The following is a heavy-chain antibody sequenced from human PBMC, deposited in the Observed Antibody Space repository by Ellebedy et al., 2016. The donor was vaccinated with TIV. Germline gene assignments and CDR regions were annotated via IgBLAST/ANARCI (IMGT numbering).Heavy chain of an antibody. J-gene: IGHJ4*02. V-gene: IGHV3-23*01. Sequence: GESLKISXAASGFTFSSYAMSWVRQAPGKGLEWVSAISGSGGSTYYADSVKGRFTISRDNSKNTLYLQMNSLRAEDTAVYYCAKDSINLAYCSSTSCYTKWHSSSSRGVYFDYWGQGTLVTVSS. CDR1: GFTFSSYA. CDR3: AKDSINLAYCSSTSCYTKWHSSSSRGVYFDY. D-gene: IGHD2-2*02. CDR2: ISGSGGST.